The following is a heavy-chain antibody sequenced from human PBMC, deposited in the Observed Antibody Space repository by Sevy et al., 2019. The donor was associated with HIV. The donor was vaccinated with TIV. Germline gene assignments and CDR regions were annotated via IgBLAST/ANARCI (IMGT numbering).Heavy chain of an antibody. V-gene: IGHV1-69*13. D-gene: IGHD4-4*01. J-gene: IGHJ3*02. CDR3: ARVVSKNDAFDI. Sequence: ASVKVSCKASGGTFSSYAISWVRQAPGQGLEWMGGIIPIFGTANYAQKFQGRVTITADESTSTAYMELSSLRSEDTALCYCARVVSKNDAFDIWGQGTMVTVSS. CDR1: GGTFSSYA. CDR2: IIPIFGTA.